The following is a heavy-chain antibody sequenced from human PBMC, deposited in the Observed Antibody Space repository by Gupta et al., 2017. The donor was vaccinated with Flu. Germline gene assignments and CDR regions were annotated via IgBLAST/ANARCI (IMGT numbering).Heavy chain of an antibody. CDR2: IIPIFGTA. Sequence: EWMGGIIPIFGTANYAQKFQGRVTITADESTSTAYMELSSLRSEDTAVYYCARADIVVVPAAATYYYYYMDVWGKGTTVTVSS. J-gene: IGHJ6*03. D-gene: IGHD2-2*01. V-gene: IGHV1-69*01. CDR3: ARADIVVVPAAATYYYYYMDV.